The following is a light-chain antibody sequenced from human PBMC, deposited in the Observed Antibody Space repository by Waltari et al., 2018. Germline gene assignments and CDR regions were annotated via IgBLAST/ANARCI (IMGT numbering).Light chain of an antibody. CDR2: GAS. Sequence: EIVMTQSPATLSVSPGERATLSCRASHSVSSKIAWYHQKPGQAPRLLIDGASTRATGFPARFRGSGSGTEFTLTISSLQSEDVGVYYCQQYSDWPTFGRGTKVELK. V-gene: IGKV3-15*01. J-gene: IGKJ1*01. CDR3: QQYSDWPT. CDR1: HSVSSK.